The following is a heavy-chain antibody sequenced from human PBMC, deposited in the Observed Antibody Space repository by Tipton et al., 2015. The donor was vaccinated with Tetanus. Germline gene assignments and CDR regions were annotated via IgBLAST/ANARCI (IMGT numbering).Heavy chain of an antibody. D-gene: IGHD6-19*01. CDR3: ARDRAVPVQAYGTDV. Sequence: QLVQSGAEVKKPGASVKVSCKASGYTFTHYGISWVRQAPGQGLEWVGWISPFTGDTEYAQNLQDRLILTTDTSTATAYVEVRSLTSDDTAVHYCARDRAVPVQAYGTDVWGQGTSVTVSS. CDR2: ISPFTGDT. J-gene: IGHJ6*02. V-gene: IGHV1-18*01. CDR1: GYTFTHYG.